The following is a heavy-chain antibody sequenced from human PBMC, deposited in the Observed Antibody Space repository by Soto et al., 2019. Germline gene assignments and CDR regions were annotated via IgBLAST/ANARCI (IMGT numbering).Heavy chain of an antibody. CDR3: ARHAGIVSNPVSV. Sequence: QLQLQESGPGLVKPSETLSLTCTVSGGSISSSSYCWGWIRQPPGKGVEWIGSIYYSGSTYYNPSLKRLVTISVDTSNNQYSLKLSSVTAADTAVYYCARHAGIVSNPVSVWGQGTTVTVSS. CDR2: IYYSGST. V-gene: IGHV4-39*01. D-gene: IGHD1-26*01. J-gene: IGHJ6*02. CDR1: GGSISSSSYC.